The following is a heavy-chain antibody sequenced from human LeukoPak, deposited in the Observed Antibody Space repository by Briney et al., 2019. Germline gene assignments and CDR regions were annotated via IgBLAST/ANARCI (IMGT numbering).Heavy chain of an antibody. V-gene: IGHV4-61*02. J-gene: IGHJ4*02. CDR3: ARGSPQLLWFGEPYFDY. Sequence: SETLSLTCTVSGGSISSGSYYWSWIRQPAGKGLEWIGRIYTSGSTNYNPSLKSRVTISVDTSKNQFSLKLSSGTAADTAVYYCARGSPQLLWFGEPYFDYWGQGTLVTVSS. CDR1: GGSISSGSYY. D-gene: IGHD3-10*01. CDR2: IYTSGST.